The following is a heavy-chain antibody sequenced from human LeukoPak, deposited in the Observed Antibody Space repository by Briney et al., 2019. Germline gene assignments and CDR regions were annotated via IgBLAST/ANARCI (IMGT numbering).Heavy chain of an antibody. CDR1: GYSISSGYY. V-gene: IGHV4-38-2*02. D-gene: IGHD1-14*01. CDR3: AGSGDHGFDY. Sequence: SETLSLTCTVSGYSISSGYYWGWIRQPPGKGLEWIGSIYHSGSTYYNPSLKSRVTISVDTSKNQFSLKLSSVTAADTAVYYCAGSGDHGFDYRGQGTLVTVSS. CDR2: IYHSGST. J-gene: IGHJ4*02.